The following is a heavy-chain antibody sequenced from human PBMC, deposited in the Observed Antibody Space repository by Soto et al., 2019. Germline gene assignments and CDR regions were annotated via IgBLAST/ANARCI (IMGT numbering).Heavy chain of an antibody. J-gene: IGHJ6*02. CDR2: IIPIFGTA. D-gene: IGHD5-18*01. CDR3: ARGEYSYGLPLYYYGMDV. Sequence: SVKVSCKASGGTFSSYAISCVRQAPGQGLEWMGGIIPIFGTANYAQKSQGRVTITADESTSTAYMELSSLRSEETAVYYCARGEYSYGLPLYYYGMDVCGQGTTVTVSS. CDR1: GGTFSSYA. V-gene: IGHV1-69*13.